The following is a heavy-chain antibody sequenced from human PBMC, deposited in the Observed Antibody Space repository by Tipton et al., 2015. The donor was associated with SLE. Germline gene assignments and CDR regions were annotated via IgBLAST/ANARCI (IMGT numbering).Heavy chain of an antibody. CDR3: ASRTTVFWFDP. CDR2: IYYSGST. Sequence: TLSLTCTVSAGSISSYYWSWIRQPPGKGLEWIGDIYYSGSTNYNPSLKSRVTISVDRSKNQFSLKLSSVTAADTAVYYCASRTTVFWFDPWGQGTLVTVSS. D-gene: IGHD4-17*01. V-gene: IGHV4-59*12. J-gene: IGHJ5*02. CDR1: AGSISSYY.